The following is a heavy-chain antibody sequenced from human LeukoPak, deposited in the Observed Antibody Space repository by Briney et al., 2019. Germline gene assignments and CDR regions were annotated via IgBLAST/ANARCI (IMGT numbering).Heavy chain of an antibody. V-gene: IGHV3-48*03. CDR3: AGALRLTMIGDY. D-gene: IGHD3-22*01. CDR2: ISSSGNTI. CDR1: GFAFSSYE. Sequence: GGSLRLSCAASGFAFSSYEMNWVRQAPGKGLEWVSYISSSGNTIHYADSVKGRFTISRDNDKNSMFLQMNSLRAEDTAVYYCAGALRLTMIGDYWGQGTLVTVSS. J-gene: IGHJ4*02.